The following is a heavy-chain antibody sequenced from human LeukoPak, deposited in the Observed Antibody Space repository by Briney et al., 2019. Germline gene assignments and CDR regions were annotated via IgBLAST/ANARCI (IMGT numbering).Heavy chain of an antibody. V-gene: IGHV3-21*01. J-gene: IGHJ4*02. D-gene: IGHD3-3*01. CDR1: GFTFSNSA. CDR3: ARLRTYDDRDY. CDR2: IDYDSSHI. Sequence: PEGSLRLSCAASGFTFSNSAMNWVRQAPGKGQEWVSSIDYDSSHIYYAASVRGRFTISRDNARNSVYPQMDSLRVEDTAVYYCARLRTYDDRDYWGQGTLVTVSS.